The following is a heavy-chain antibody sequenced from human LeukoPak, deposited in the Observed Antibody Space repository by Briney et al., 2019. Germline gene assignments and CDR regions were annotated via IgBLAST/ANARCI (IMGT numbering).Heavy chain of an antibody. D-gene: IGHD3-22*01. J-gene: IGHJ6*02. V-gene: IGHV1-69*04. CDR1: GYTFTGYY. CDR3: AREGPEDYYDSSGYYSRYYYGMDV. Sequence: GASMKVSCKASGYTFTGYYMHWVRQAPGQGLEWMGRIIPILGIANYAQKFQGRVTITADKSTSTAYMELSSLRSEDAAVYYCAREGPEDYYDSSGYYSRYYYGMDVWGQGTTVTVSS. CDR2: IIPILGIA.